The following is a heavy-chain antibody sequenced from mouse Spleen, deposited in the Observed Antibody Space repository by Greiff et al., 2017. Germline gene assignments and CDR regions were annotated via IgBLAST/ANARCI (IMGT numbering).Heavy chain of an antibody. J-gene: IGHJ4*01. CDR2: INPGSGGT. CDR3: ARGMDY. Sequence: VMLVESGAELVRPGTSVKVSCKASGYAFTNYLIEWVKQRPGQGLEWIGVINPGSGGTNYNEKFKGKATLTADKSSSTAYMQLSSLTSDDSAVYFCARGMDYWGQGTSVTVSS. V-gene: IGHV1-54*03. CDR1: GYAFTNYL.